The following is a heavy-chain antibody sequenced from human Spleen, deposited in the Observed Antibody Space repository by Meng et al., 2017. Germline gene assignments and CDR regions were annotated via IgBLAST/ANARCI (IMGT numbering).Heavy chain of an antibody. V-gene: IGHV4-34*01. Sequence: VQYRRWGVGLLKPSRTLVVHCSVYGGLFSGYYWSWIRQPPGKGLERIGEIKHSGSTNYKQSLESRATISVDTSQNNLSLKLSSVTAADSAVYYCARGPTTMAHDFDYWGQGTLVTVSS. J-gene: IGHJ4*02. CDR3: ARGPTTMAHDFDY. CDR1: GGLFSGYY. D-gene: IGHD4-11*01. CDR2: IKHSGST.